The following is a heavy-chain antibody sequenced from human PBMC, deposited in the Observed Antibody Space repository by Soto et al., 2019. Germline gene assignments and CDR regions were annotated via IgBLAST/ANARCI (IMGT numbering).Heavy chain of an antibody. V-gene: IGHV3-15*01. Sequence: PGGFLRLSCAASGFTFSNIWMTWVRQAPGKGLEWVGRIKSKTAGGAIDYAAPVKGRFTISRDDSKNTLYLQMNSLKSEDTAVYYCTTVGRSGYDDWGQGISVTVSS. J-gene: IGHJ4*02. CDR2: IKSKTAGGAI. CDR3: TTVGRSGYDD. D-gene: IGHD5-12*01. CDR1: GFTFSNIW.